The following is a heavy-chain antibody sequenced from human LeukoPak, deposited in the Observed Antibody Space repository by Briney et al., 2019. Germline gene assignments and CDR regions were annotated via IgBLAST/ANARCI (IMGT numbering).Heavy chain of an antibody. V-gene: IGHV3-11*01. D-gene: IGHD4-17*01. CDR3: ARDPDYGDPE. Sequence: GGSLRLSCVASGFTFSDHYMSWFRLSPGKGLEWLSYITSSGSTTDYADSVKGRFTISRDNAKSSMFLQMNSLRPEDTAVYYCARDPDYGDPEWGQGTLVTVSS. CDR2: ITSSGSTT. J-gene: IGHJ4*02. CDR1: GFTFSDHY.